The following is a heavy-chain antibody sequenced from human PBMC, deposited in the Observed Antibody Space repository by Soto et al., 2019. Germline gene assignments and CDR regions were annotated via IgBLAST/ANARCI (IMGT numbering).Heavy chain of an antibody. J-gene: IGHJ6*03. Sequence: PSHTLSLTCAISGGEVSSNTAVGNWVRQTPSRGLEWLGRTYYKSKWYYNSAVSVKSRITINPDTSKNRFSLQLNSVTPEDTAVYYCSRGSWDDVSGHYYMDVWGKGTTVTVSS. V-gene: IGHV6-1*01. CDR2: TYYKSKWYY. CDR3: SRGSWDDVSGHYYMDV. D-gene: IGHD3-3*01. CDR1: GGEVSSNTAV.